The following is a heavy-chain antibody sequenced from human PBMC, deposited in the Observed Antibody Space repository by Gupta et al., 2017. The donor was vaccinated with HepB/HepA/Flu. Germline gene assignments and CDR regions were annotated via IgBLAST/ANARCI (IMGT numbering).Heavy chain of an antibody. V-gene: IGHV3-23*01. CDR1: GFTFRSYA. CDR3: ARGGSGTYYYYGMDV. CDR2: ISGSGGST. J-gene: IGHJ6*02. Sequence: VQPGGSLRLSCAASGFTFRSYAMSWVRQAPGKGLEWVSAISGSGGSTYYADSVKGRFTISRENSKNTLYLQMNSLRAEDTAVYYWARGGSGTYYYYGMDVWGQGTTVTVSS. D-gene: IGHD6-19*01.